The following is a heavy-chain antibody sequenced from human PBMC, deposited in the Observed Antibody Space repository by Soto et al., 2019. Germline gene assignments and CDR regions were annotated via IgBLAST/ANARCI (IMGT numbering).Heavy chain of an antibody. CDR2: IIPIFGTA. D-gene: IGHD6-13*01. J-gene: IGHJ4*02. CDR3: ATGSSWYGLSPKIDY. V-gene: IGHV1-69*01. CDR1: GGTFSSYA. Sequence: QLQLVQSGAEVKKPGTSVKVSCKASGGTFSSYAISWVRQAPGQGLEWMGGIIPIFGTANYAQKFQGRVTITADESTSTAYMELSSLRSEDTAVYYCATGSSWYGLSPKIDYWGKGTLVTVSS.